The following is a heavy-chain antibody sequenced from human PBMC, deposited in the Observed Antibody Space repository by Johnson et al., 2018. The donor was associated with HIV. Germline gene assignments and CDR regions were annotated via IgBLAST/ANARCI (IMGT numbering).Heavy chain of an antibody. CDR3: ARGVTGYSYGT. D-gene: IGHD5-18*01. Sequence: QVQLVESGGGVVQPGGSLRLSCAASGFTFSSYGMHWVRQAPGKGLEWVAVISYDGSNKSYADSVKGRFTISRDNSKNTLYLQMNSLRVEETAVYYCARGVTGYSYGTWGQGTMVTVSS. V-gene: IGHV3-30*19. CDR2: ISYDGSNK. J-gene: IGHJ3*01. CDR1: GFTFSSYG.